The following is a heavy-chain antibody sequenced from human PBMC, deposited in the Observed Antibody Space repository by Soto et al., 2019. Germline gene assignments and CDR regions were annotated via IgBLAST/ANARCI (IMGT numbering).Heavy chain of an antibody. J-gene: IGHJ3*02. CDR3: ARGGGERWLPYKEDAFDI. V-gene: IGHV4-59*01. Sequence: QVQLQESGPGLVKPSETLSLTCTVSGGSISSYYWSWIRQPPGKGLEWIGYIYYSGSTNYNPSLKSRVTISVDTSKNQFSLKLSSVTAADTAVYYCARGGGERWLPYKEDAFDIWGQGTMVTVSS. D-gene: IGHD3-16*01. CDR2: IYYSGST. CDR1: GGSISSYY.